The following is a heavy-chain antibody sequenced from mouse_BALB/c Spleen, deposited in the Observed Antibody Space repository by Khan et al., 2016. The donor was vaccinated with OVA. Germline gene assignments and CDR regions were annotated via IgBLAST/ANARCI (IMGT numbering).Heavy chain of an antibody. D-gene: IGHD2-4*01. V-gene: IGHV2-2*02. CDR2: IWSGGST. J-gene: IGHJ3*01. CDR1: GFSLTSYG. CDR3: ARNYDYDEGLAY. Sequence: QVQLKQSGPGLVQPSQSLSITCTVSGFSLTSYGIHWVRQSPGKGLEWLGVIWSGGSTDYSAAFISRLSISKDNSKSQVFLKMNSLQANDTAIYYCARNYDYDEGLAYWGQGTLVTVSA.